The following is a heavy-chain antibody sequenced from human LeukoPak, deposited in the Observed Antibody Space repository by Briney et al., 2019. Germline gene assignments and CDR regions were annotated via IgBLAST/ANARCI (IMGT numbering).Heavy chain of an antibody. CDR1: GFTVSSNY. CDR2: IYSGGST. CDR3: ARDRDWNLFY. D-gene: IGHD1-7*01. V-gene: IGHV3-66*02. J-gene: IGHJ4*02. Sequence: PGGSLRLSCAASGFTVSSNYMNWVRQAPGKGLEWVSVIYSGGSTYYADSVKGRFTISRDNSKNTLYLQMNSLRAEDTAGDYCARDRDWNLFYWGQGTLVTVSS.